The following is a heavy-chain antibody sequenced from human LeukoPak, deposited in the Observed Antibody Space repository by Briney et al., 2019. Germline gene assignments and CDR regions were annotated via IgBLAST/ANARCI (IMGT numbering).Heavy chain of an antibody. D-gene: IGHD6-6*01. Sequence: PGGSLRLSCAASGFTFSSYAMSWVRQAPGKGLEWVSAISGSSGSTYHADSVKGRFTISRDNSKNTLYLQMNSLRAEDTAVYYCARDSSHYLGSSDYWGQGTLVTVSS. CDR3: ARDSSHYLGSSDY. CDR1: GFTFSSYA. J-gene: IGHJ4*02. V-gene: IGHV3-23*01. CDR2: ISGSSGST.